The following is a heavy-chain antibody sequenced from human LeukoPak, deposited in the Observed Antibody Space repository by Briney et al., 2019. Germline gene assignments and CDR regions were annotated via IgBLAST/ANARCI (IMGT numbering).Heavy chain of an antibody. CDR1: GYTFTSYA. Sequence: ASVKVSCKASGYTFTSYATNWVRQAPGQGLEWMGWINTNTGNPTYAQGFTGRFVFSLDTSVSTAYLQISSLKAEDTAVYYCAREDLLAVRDAFDIWGQGTMVTVSS. CDR2: INTNTGNP. D-gene: IGHD6-19*01. J-gene: IGHJ3*02. V-gene: IGHV7-4-1*02. CDR3: AREDLLAVRDAFDI.